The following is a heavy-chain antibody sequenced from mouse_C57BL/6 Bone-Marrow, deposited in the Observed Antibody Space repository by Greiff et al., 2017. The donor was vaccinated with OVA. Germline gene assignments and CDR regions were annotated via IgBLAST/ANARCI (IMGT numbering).Heavy chain of an antibody. Sequence: EVQVVESGAELVRPGASVKLSCTASGFNIKDYYMHWVKQRPEQGLEWIGRIDPEDGDTEYAPKFQGKATMTADTSSNTAYLQLSSLTSEDTAVYYCITREAITTVVAGFDYWGQGTTLTVSS. CDR1: GFNIKDYY. CDR3: ITREAITTVVAGFDY. V-gene: IGHV14-1*01. CDR2: IDPEDGDT. D-gene: IGHD1-1*01. J-gene: IGHJ2*01.